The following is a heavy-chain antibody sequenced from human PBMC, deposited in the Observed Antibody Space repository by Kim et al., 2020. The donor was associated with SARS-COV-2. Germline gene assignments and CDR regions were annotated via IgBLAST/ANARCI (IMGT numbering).Heavy chain of an antibody. CDR3: ARDDTVTGLVFDY. J-gene: IGHJ4*02. V-gene: IGHV3-33*01. D-gene: IGHD4-17*01. Sequence: GGSLRLSCAASGFIFSDYGMHWVRQAPGKGLEWVAVIWYDGSNKYYVDSAKGRFTITRDNSKNTVYLQMNSLRAEDSGVYYCARDDTVTGLVFDYWGLVT. CDR1: GFIFSDYG. CDR2: IWYDGSNK.